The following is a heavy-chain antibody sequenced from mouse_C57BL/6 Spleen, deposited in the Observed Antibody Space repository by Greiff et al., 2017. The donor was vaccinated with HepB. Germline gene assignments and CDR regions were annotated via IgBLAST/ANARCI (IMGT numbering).Heavy chain of an antibody. CDR3: ASTPSY. J-gene: IGHJ3*01. Sequence: QVQLQQPGAELVKPWASVKLSCKASGYTFTSYWMHWVKQRPGQGLEWIGMIHPNSGSTNYNEKFKSKATLTVDKSSSTAYMQLSSLTSEDSAVYYCASTPSYWGQGTLVTVSA. CDR1: GYTFTSYW. CDR2: IHPNSGST. V-gene: IGHV1-64*01.